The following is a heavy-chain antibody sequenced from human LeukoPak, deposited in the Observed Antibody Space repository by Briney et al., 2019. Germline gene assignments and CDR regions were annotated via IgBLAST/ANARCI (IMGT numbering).Heavy chain of an antibody. J-gene: IGHJ5*02. Sequence: SATLSLTCPVSGGSISSYYWSWIRQPPGKGLEGIGYIYYSGSTNYNPSLKSRVTISVDTSKNQFSLKLSSVTAADTAVYYCARVLGATGLGWFDPWGQGTLVTVSS. D-gene: IGHD1-26*01. CDR3: ARVLGATGLGWFDP. CDR1: GGSISSYY. V-gene: IGHV4-59*01. CDR2: IYYSGST.